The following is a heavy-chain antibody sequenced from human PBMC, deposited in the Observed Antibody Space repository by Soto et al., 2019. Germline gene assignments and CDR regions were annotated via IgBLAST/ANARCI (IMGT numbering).Heavy chain of an antibody. CDR1: GDSLTRNY. CDR3: ARTLSGGFDY. V-gene: IGHV4-59*01. Sequence: SETLSLTCTVSGDSLTRNYWSWIRQPPGKGLEWLAYIHNGRSTNYNPSLMSRVSISLDTSKSQFSLNLNSVTAADTTVYYCARTLSGGFDYWGQGTLVTVSS. J-gene: IGHJ4*02. CDR2: IHNGRST.